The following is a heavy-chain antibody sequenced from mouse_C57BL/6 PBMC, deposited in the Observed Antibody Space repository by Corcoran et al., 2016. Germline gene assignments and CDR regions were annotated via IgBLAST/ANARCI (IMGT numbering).Heavy chain of an antibody. Sequence: EVQLQQSGPELVQPGASVKISCKASGYTFTDYYMNWVKQSHGKSLEWIGDINPNNGGTSYNQKFKGKATLTVDKSSSTAYMELRSLTSEDSAVYYCARAPLYGTPFAYWGQGTLVTVSA. CDR1: GYTFTDYY. CDR2: INPNNGGT. D-gene: IGHD2-1*01. V-gene: IGHV1-26*01. J-gene: IGHJ3*01. CDR3: ARAPLYGTPFAY.